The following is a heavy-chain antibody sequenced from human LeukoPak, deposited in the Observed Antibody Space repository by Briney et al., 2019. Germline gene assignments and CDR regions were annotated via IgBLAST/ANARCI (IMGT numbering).Heavy chain of an antibody. V-gene: IGHV3-30*18. Sequence: PGGSLRLSCAASGFTFSSYGMHWVRQAPGKGLEWVAVISYDGSNRYYADSVKGRFTISRDNSKNTLYLQMNSLRAEDTAVYYCANAGDYYDSSGYYVDYWGQGTLVTVSS. CDR1: GFTFSSYG. D-gene: IGHD3-22*01. CDR2: ISYDGSNR. J-gene: IGHJ4*02. CDR3: ANAGDYYDSSGYYVDY.